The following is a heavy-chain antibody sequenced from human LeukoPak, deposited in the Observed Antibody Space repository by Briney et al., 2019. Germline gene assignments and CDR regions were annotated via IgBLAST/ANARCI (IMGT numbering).Heavy chain of an antibody. CDR3: ARDMGRWDYYDSSGPDY. Sequence: ASVKVSCKASGYTFTSYGISWVRQAPGQGLEWMGWISAYNGNTNYAQKLQGRVTMTTDTSTSTAYMELRSLRSDDTAVYYCARDMGRWDYYDSSGPDYWGQGTLVTVSS. CDR2: ISAYNGNT. D-gene: IGHD3-22*01. CDR1: GYTFTSYG. J-gene: IGHJ4*02. V-gene: IGHV1-18*01.